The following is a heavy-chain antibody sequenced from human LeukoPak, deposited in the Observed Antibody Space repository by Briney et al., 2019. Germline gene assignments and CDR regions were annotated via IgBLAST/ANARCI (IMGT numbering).Heavy chain of an antibody. CDR3: ARDPGCGGDCYFPTSDY. CDR2: ISAYNGNT. D-gene: IGHD2-21*02. CDR1: GYTFTSYG. Sequence: GASVKVSCKASGYTFTSYGISWARQAPGQGLEWMGWISAYNGNTNYAQKLQGRVTMTTETSTSTAYMELRSLRSDDTAVYYCARDPGCGGDCYFPTSDYWGQGTLVTVSS. J-gene: IGHJ4*02. V-gene: IGHV1-18*01.